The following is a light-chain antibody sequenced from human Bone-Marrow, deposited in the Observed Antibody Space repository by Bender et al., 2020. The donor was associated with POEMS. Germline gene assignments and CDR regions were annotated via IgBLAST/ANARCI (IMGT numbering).Light chain of an antibody. Sequence: SYELTQPPSVSVSSGQTATITCSGDELGDKYVCWYQQKPGQSPVLVIFRDAERPSGIPERFSGSNSGNTATLTISGTLPMDEADYYCSSYTSSSTLVVFGGGTKLTVL. CDR2: RDA. V-gene: IGLV3-1*01. CDR1: ELGDKY. J-gene: IGLJ2*01. CDR3: SSYTSSSTLVV.